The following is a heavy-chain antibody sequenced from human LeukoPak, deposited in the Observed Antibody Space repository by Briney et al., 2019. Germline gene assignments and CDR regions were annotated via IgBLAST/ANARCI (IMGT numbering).Heavy chain of an antibody. Sequence: GGSLRLSWVASGXAFSSYGVHWVRQAPGKGLEWVAVLWYDGSNKYYADSVKGRFTISRDNSKNTLYLQMNSLRAEDTAVYYCARGYLAYCGGDCPQGFDYWGQGTLVTVSS. CDR1: GXAFSSYG. CDR3: ARGYLAYCGGDCPQGFDY. D-gene: IGHD2-21*02. J-gene: IGHJ4*02. V-gene: IGHV3-33*01. CDR2: LWYDGSNK.